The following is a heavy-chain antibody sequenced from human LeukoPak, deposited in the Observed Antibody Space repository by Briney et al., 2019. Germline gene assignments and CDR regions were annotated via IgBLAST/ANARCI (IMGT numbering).Heavy chain of an antibody. CDR1: GGSISSYY. J-gene: IGHJ4*02. CDR3: ARFRPYYYDSSGFDY. CDR2: IYYSGST. D-gene: IGHD3-22*01. V-gene: IGHV4-59*01. Sequence: SETLSLTCTVSGGSISSYYWSWIRQPPGKGLEWIGYIYYSGSTNYNPSLKSRVTISVDTSKNQFSLKLSSVTAADTAVYYCARFRPYYYDSSGFDYWGQGTLVTVSS.